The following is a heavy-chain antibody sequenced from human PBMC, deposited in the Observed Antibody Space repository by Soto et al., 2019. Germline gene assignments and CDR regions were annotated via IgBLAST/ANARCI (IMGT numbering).Heavy chain of an antibody. CDR3: AGRCDSTSCLAHFDY. Sequence: ASVKVSCKASGGTFNNYVINWVRQAPGQGLEWMGGIIPIFGTANYAQKFQGRVTITADKSTSTAYMELNSLRSEDTAVYYCAGRCDSTSCLAHFDYWGRGTLVTVSS. D-gene: IGHD2-2*01. CDR1: GGTFNNYV. J-gene: IGHJ4*02. V-gene: IGHV1-69*06. CDR2: IIPIFGTA.